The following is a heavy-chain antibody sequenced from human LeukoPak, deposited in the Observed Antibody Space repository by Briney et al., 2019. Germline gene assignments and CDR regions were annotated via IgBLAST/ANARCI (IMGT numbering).Heavy chain of an antibody. Sequence: PSETLSLTCTVSGGSIDSYYWSWIRQPPGKGLEWIGYIYYTGSTEYHPSLKSRVTISLDTSKNQFSLKLTSVTAADTAVYYCARHRSSGWYSRRNYYYYMDVWGKGTTVTVSS. D-gene: IGHD6-19*01. CDR3: ARHRSSGWYSRRNYYYYMDV. CDR2: IYYTGST. CDR1: GGSIDSYY. V-gene: IGHV4-59*01. J-gene: IGHJ6*03.